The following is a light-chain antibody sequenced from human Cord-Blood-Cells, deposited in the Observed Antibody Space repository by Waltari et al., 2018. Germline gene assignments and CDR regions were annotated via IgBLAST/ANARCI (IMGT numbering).Light chain of an antibody. V-gene: IGKV3-11*01. CDR2: DAS. Sequence: EIVLTQSPATLSLSPGERANPPCRASQSVSSYLTWYQQKPGHAPRLLIYDASNRATGIPARFSGSGSGTDFTLTISSLEPEDFAVYYCQQRSNWPPLTFGGGTKVEIK. J-gene: IGKJ4*01. CDR3: QQRSNWPPLT. CDR1: QSVSSY.